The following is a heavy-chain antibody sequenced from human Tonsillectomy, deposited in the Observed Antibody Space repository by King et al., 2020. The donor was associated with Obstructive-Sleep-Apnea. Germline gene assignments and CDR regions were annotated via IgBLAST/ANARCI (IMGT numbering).Heavy chain of an antibody. CDR1: GFTFDDYA. CDR3: AKDPXRWSSGYYYFDY. D-gene: IGHD3-22*01. Sequence: VQLVESGGVVVQPGGSLRLSCAASGFTFDDYAMYWVRQAPGKGLEWVSLISWDGGSTYFADSVKGRFTISRDNSKNSLYLQMNSLRAEDTALYYCAKDPXRWSSGYYYFDYWGQGTLVTVSS. CDR2: ISWDGGST. V-gene: IGHV3-43D*03. J-gene: IGHJ4*02.